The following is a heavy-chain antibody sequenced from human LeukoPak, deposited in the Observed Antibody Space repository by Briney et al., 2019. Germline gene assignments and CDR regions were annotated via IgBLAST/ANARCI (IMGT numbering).Heavy chain of an antibody. J-gene: IGHJ4*01. CDR2: IRQDGSEK. CDR1: GFTFTDYW. Sequence: GGSLRPSCEVSGFTFTDYWMNWVRQAPGKGPEWVASIRQDGSEKTYVDSVKGRFTISRDNTKNSLSLQLNGLRAEDTAVYYCARDGTAAGLYFDLWGQGTLVTVSS. V-gene: IGHV3-7*01. CDR3: ARDGTAAGLYFDL. D-gene: IGHD6-13*01.